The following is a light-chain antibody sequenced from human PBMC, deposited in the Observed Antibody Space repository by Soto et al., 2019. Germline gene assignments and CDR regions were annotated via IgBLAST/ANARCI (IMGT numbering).Light chain of an antibody. Sequence: MVLTQSPNNLSLSPGERATLSCRASQSVSSYLAWYQQKPGQAPRLLIYDASNRATGIPARFSGSGSGTDFTLTISSLEPEDFAVYYCQQRSDFGQGTRLEI. CDR3: QQRSD. V-gene: IGKV3-11*01. CDR1: QSVSSY. J-gene: IGKJ5*01. CDR2: DAS.